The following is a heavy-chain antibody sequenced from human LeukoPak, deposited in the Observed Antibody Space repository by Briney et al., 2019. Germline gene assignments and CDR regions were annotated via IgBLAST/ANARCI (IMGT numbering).Heavy chain of an antibody. CDR1: GYTLTELS. D-gene: IGHD3-22*01. J-gene: IGHJ1*01. Sequence: ASVKVSCKVSGYTLTELSMHWVRPAPGKGLEWMGGFDPEDGETIYAQKFQGRVTMNEDTSTDTAYMELSSLRSEDTAVYYCATTSDNYYDSSGLFVFQHWGQGTLVTVSS. CDR3: ATTSDNYYDSSGLFVFQH. CDR2: FDPEDGET. V-gene: IGHV1-24*01.